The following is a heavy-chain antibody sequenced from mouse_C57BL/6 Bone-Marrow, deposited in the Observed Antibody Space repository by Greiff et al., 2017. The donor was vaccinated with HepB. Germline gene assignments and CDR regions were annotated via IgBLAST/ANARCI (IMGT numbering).Heavy chain of an antibody. CDR1: GFTFSSYA. CDR3: ASPWDY. Sequence: EVKLVESGGGLVKPGGSLKLSCAASGFTFSSYAMSWVRQTPEKRLEWVATISDGGSYTYYPDNVKGRFTISRDNAKNNLYLQMSHLKSEDTAMYYCASPWDYWGQGTSVTVSS. V-gene: IGHV5-4*03. CDR2: ISDGGSYT. J-gene: IGHJ4*01.